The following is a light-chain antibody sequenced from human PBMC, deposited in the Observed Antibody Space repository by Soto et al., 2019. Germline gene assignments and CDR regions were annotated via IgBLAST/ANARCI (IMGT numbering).Light chain of an antibody. J-gene: IGKJ1*01. V-gene: IGKV3-20*01. CDR3: QQFSSTPWT. CDR2: DAS. CDR1: QSVSSTY. Sequence: EIVLTQSPGTLSLSPGERATLSCRASQSVSSTYLAWYQQKPGRAPRLLIYDASSRATGIPDRFSGSGSGTVFTLTISRLEPEDFAVYYCQQFSSTPWTFGQGTEVEIK.